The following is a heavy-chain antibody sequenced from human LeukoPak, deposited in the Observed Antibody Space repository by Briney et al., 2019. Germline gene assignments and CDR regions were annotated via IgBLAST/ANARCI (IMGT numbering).Heavy chain of an antibody. V-gene: IGHV4-34*01. J-gene: IGHJ2*01. CDR1: GGSFSGYY. D-gene: IGHD1-26*01. CDR2: INHSGST. Sequence: SETLSLTCAVYGGSFSGYYWSWIRQPPGKGLEWIGEINHSGSTNYNPSLKSRVTISVDTSKNQFSLKLSSVTAADTAVYYCARPPVYSGSYYAPNWYFDLWGRGTLVTVSS. CDR3: ARPPVYSGSYYAPNWYFDL.